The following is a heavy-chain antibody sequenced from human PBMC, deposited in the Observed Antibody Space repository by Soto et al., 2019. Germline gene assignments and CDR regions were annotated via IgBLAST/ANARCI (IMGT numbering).Heavy chain of an antibody. Sequence: QVHLVQSGAEVKKPGASVKVSCKGSGYAFTTYGITWVRQAPGQGLEWMGWISAHNGNTNYAKKLQGRVTVTTDTSTSTAYMELRSLRADDTAMYYCARGRYGEYWGQGALVTVSA. D-gene: IGHD3-10*01. CDR2: ISAHNGNT. CDR3: ARGRYGEY. J-gene: IGHJ4*02. V-gene: IGHV1-18*01. CDR1: GYAFTTYG.